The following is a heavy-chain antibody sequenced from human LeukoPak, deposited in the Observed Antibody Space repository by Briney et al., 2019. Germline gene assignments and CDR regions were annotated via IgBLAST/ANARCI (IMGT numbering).Heavy chain of an antibody. V-gene: IGHV4-61*02. D-gene: IGHD5-18*01. J-gene: IGHJ6*03. CDR3: ARGEYSYGYSYYYYYMDV. CDR2: IYTSGST. Sequence: SETLSLTCTVSGGSISSGSYYWSWIRQPAGKGLEWIGRIYTSGSTNYNPSLKSRVTISVDTSKNQFSLKLSSVTAADTAVYYCARGEYSYGYSYYYYYMDVWGKGTTVTISS. CDR1: GGSISSGSYY.